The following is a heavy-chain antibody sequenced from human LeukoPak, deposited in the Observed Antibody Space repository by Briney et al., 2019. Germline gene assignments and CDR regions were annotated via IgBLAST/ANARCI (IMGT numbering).Heavy chain of an antibody. CDR2: IYYSGST. CDR1: GASISSYY. V-gene: IGHV4-59*01. D-gene: IGHD3-16*01. CDR3: ARSLRPYYFDD. Sequence: PSETLSLTCTVPGASISSYYWSWIRQPPGKGLEWIGYIYYSGSTNYNPSLKSRATISVDTSKNQFSLKLSSVTAADTAVYYCARSLRPYYFDDWGQGTLVTVSS. J-gene: IGHJ4*01.